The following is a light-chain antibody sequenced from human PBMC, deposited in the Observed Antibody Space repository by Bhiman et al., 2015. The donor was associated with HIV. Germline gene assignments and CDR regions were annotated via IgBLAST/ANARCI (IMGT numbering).Light chain of an antibody. CDR3: QAWDSSTGGYV. Sequence: NFMLTQPHSVSESPGKTVTISCTGSSGSIASNSVQWYQQRPGSAPTTVIYQDSKRPSGIPERFSGSNSGNTATLTISGTQAMDEADYYCQAWDSSTGGYVFGTGTKVTVL. CDR1: SGSIASNS. J-gene: IGLJ1*01. V-gene: IGLV6-57*02. CDR2: QDS.